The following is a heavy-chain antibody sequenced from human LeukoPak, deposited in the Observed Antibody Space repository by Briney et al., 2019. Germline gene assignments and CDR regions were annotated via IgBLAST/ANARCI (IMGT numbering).Heavy chain of an antibody. CDR3: ARARPLMTTVTLRGADYGMDV. J-gene: IGHJ6*04. CDR1: GGTFSSYA. D-gene: IGHD4-17*01. V-gene: IGHV1-69*13. CDR2: IIPIFGTA. Sequence: ASVKVTSKASGGTFSSYAISWVRQAPGQGLEWMGGIIPIFGTANYAQKFQGRVTITADESTSTAYMELSSLRSEDTAVYYCARARPLMTTVTLRGADYGMDVWGKGTTVTVSS.